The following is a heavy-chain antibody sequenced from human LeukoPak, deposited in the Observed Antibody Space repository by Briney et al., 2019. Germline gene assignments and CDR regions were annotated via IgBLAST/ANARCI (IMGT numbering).Heavy chain of an antibody. CDR1: GGSFSGYY. CDR3: ARETGYSSSLWIRSPRFDP. D-gene: IGHD6-13*01. J-gene: IGHJ5*02. V-gene: IGHV4-59*01. Sequence: SETLSLTCAVYGGSFSGYYWSWIRQPPGKGLEWIGYIYYSGSTNYNPSLKSRVTISVDTSKNQFSLKLSSVTAADTAVYYCARETGYSSSLWIRSPRFDPWGQGTLVTVSS. CDR2: IYYSGST.